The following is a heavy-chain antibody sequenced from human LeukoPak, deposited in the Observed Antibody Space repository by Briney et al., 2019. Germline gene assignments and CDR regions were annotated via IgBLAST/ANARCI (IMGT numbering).Heavy chain of an antibody. CDR2: ISAYNGNT. Sequence: ASVKVSCKASGYTFTSYGISWVRQAPGQGLEWMGWISAYNGNTNYAQKLQGRVTMTTDTSTSTAYMELRSLRSDDTAVYYCARDFTLVEYYDFWSGYRWFDPWGQGTLVTVSS. CDR1: GYTFTSYG. CDR3: ARDFTLVEYYDFWSGYRWFDP. D-gene: IGHD3-3*01. J-gene: IGHJ5*02. V-gene: IGHV1-18*01.